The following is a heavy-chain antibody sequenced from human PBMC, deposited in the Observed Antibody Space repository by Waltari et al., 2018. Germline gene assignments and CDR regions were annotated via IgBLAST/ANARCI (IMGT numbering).Heavy chain of an antibody. CDR2: IKQDGSDK. CDR3: ARVYWPRGFDY. D-gene: IGHD2-8*02. CDR1: GFNFRSYW. V-gene: IGHV3-7*01. J-gene: IGHJ4*02. Sequence: EVRLVESGGGLVQPGGSLRLSWAASGFNFRSYWMSWVRQAPGKGLEWVANIKQDGSDKYYVDSVEGRFTVSRDNAKNSLYLQMNSLRAEDTAVYYCARVYWPRGFDYWGQGTLVTVSS.